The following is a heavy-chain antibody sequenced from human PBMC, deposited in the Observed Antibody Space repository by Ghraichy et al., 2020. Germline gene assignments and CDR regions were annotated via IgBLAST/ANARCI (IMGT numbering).Heavy chain of an antibody. CDR3: AKGATYMDV. CDR1: RFTFSNYA. J-gene: IGHJ6*03. CDR2: IGGSA. Sequence: GGSLRLSCAASRFTFSNYAMSWVRQAPGKGLEWVSTIGGSAYYADSVKGRFTISRDNSKNTLYLHMISLRAEDTAVYYCAKGATYMDVWGKGTTVTVSS. V-gene: IGHV3-23*01. D-gene: IGHD5-12*01.